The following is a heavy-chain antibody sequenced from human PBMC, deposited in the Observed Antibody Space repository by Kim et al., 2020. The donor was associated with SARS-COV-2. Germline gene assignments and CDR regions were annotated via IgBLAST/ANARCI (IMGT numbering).Heavy chain of an antibody. CDR3: ARESSGLGY. CDR2: GST. D-gene: IGHD6-19*01. J-gene: IGHJ4*02. V-gene: IGHV4-59*01. Sequence: GSTNAHPSPKSRVTISVDTSTNQFSLKLSSVTAADTAVYYCARESSGLGYWGQGTLVTVSS.